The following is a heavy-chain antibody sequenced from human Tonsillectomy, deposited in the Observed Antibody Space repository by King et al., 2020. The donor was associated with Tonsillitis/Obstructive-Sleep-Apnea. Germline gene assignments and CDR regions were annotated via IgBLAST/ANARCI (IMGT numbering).Heavy chain of an antibody. CDR3: ARDPWWGIATWFDP. J-gene: IGHJ5*02. CDR1: GYTFTSYA. D-gene: IGHD2-8*02. Sequence: VQLVESGSELKKPGASVKVSCKASGYTFTSYAMNWVRQAPGQGLEWMGWINADTGNPTYAQGFTGRFFFSLDTSVSTAYLQNSSLKAEDTAVYYCARDPWWGIATWFDPWGQGTLVTVSS. CDR2: INADTGNP. V-gene: IGHV7-4-1*02.